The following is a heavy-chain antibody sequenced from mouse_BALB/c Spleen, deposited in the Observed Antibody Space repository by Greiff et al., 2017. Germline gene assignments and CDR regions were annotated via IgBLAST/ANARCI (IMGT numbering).Heavy chain of an antibody. V-gene: IGHV3-2*02. J-gene: IGHJ3*01. CDR3: ARPLTGTGFAY. CDR2: ISYSGST. D-gene: IGHD4-1*01. Sequence: DVQLQESGPGLVKPSQSLSLTCTVTGYSITSDYAWNWIRQFPGNKLEWMGYISYSGSTSYNPSLKSRISITRDTSKNQFFLQLNSVTTEDTATYYCARPLTGTGFAYWGQGTLVTVSA. CDR1: GYSITSDYA.